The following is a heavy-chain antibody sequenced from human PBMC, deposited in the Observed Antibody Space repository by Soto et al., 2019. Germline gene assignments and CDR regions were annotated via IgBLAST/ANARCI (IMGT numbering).Heavy chain of an antibody. D-gene: IGHD3-10*01. J-gene: IGHJ4*02. CDR3: AHRGGFGELKY. Sequence: QITLKESGPTLVEPTQTLTLTCTFSGFSLSTSGVGVGWIRQPPGKALEWLALIYWDDNNRYSPSLKNRLTITKDTSKNQVVLTMTNMDPVDTATYYCAHRGGFGELKYWGQGTLATVSS. V-gene: IGHV2-5*02. CDR1: GFSLSTSGVG. CDR2: IYWDDNN.